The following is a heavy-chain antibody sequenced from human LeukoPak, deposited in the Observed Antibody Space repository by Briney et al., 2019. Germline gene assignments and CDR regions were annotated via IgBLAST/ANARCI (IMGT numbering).Heavy chain of an antibody. CDR2: IYYSGST. CDR3: ARGRLKYESSSLDY. Sequence: PSETLSLTCTVSGGSISSYYWSWIRQPPGKGLEWIGYIYYSGSTNYNPSLKSRVTISVDTSKNQFSLKLSSVTAADTAVYYCARGRLKYESSSLDYWGQGTLVTVSS. CDR1: GGSISSYY. J-gene: IGHJ4*02. V-gene: IGHV4-59*01. D-gene: IGHD2-21*02.